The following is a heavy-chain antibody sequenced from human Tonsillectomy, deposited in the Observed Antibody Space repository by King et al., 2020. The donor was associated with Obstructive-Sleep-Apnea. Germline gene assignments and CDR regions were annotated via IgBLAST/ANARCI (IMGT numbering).Heavy chain of an antibody. CDR2: INQDGSEK. V-gene: IGHV3-7*01. CDR1: GFTFSSDW. Sequence: VQLVESGGGLVQPGGSLRLSCAASGFTFSSDWMSWVRQAPGKGLEWVANINQDGSEKYHVDSVKGRSTISRDNAKNSLYLQMNSLRVEDTAVYYCARGGDDYGDYFDYWGPGTLVTVST. CDR3: ARGGDDYGDYFDY. J-gene: IGHJ4*02. D-gene: IGHD4-17*01.